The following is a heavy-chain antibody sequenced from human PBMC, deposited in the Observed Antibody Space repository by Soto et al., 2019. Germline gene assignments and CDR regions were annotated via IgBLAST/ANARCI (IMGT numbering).Heavy chain of an antibody. CDR1: GFTYSDSA. V-gene: IGHV3-23*01. Sequence: PGGSLRLSCAASGFTYSDSAMSWARQAPGEGLEWVSSISGSGDKTYYADSVKGRFTISRDNTNSRLFLQMNSLRAEDTAVYYCAKSVSGRRNYYFDYWGQGTLVTVSS. J-gene: IGHJ4*02. CDR2: ISGSGDKT. CDR3: AKSVSGRRNYYFDY.